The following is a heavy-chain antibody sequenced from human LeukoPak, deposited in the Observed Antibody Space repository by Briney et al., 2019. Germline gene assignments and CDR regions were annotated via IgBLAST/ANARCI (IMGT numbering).Heavy chain of an antibody. Sequence: PSETLSLTCTVSGGSISSYYWSWIRQPPGKGLEWIGYIYYSGSTNYNPSLKSRVTISVGTSKNQFSLKLSSVTAADTAVYYCAREAYDSSGYPNWYFDLWGRGTLVTVSS. CDR2: IYYSGST. J-gene: IGHJ2*01. V-gene: IGHV4-59*01. CDR3: AREAYDSSGYPNWYFDL. D-gene: IGHD3-22*01. CDR1: GGSISSYY.